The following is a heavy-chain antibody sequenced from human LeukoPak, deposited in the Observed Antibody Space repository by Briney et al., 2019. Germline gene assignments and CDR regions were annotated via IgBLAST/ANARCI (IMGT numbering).Heavy chain of an antibody. CDR1: GGSISRSSYY. CDR2: IYYTGST. D-gene: IGHD3-22*01. J-gene: IGHJ5*02. CDR3: ARASGGYYNNWFDP. V-gene: IGHV4-39*07. Sequence: PSETLSLTCTVSGGSISRSSYYWGWIRQPPGKGLEWIGSIYYTGSTNHNPSLKSRVTMSVDTSKNQFSLKLNSVTAADTAVYYCARASGGYYNNWFDPWGQGTLVTVSS.